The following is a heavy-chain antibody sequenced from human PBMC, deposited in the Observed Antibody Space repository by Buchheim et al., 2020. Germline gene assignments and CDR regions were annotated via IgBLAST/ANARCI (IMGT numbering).Heavy chain of an antibody. Sequence: QVQLQESGPGLVKPSQTLSLTCTVSGGSISSGSYYWSWIRQPAGKGLEWIGRIYTSGSTNYNPSLKSRVTISVDTSKNQFSLKLSSVTAADTAVYYCAREGSYDILTRFDYWGQGTL. J-gene: IGHJ4*02. CDR1: GGSISSGSYY. D-gene: IGHD3-9*01. V-gene: IGHV4-61*02. CDR2: IYTSGST. CDR3: AREGSYDILTRFDY.